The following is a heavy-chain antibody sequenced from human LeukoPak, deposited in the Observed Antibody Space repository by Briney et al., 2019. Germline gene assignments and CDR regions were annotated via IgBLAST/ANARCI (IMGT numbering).Heavy chain of an antibody. J-gene: IGHJ6*02. V-gene: IGHV3-53*04. D-gene: IGHD4-17*01. CDR1: GFTFSSNY. Sequence: PGGSLRLSCEASGFTFSSNYMSWVRQAPGKGLGWVSVIYSGGSTYYADSVKGRFTISRHNSKNTLYLQMNSLRAEDTAVYYCARDSITVTTSEDDYYYGMDVWGQGTTVTVSS. CDR3: ARDSITVTTSEDDYYYGMDV. CDR2: IYSGGST.